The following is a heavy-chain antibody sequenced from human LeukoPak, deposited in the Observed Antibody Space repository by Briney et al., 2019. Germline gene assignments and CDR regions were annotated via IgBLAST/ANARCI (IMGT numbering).Heavy chain of an antibody. CDR1: GFTFSSYA. D-gene: IGHD3-10*01. CDR2: ISGSGTNR. J-gene: IGHJ4*02. V-gene: IGHV3-23*01. Sequence: GGSLRLSCAASGFTFSSYAMSWVRQAPGKGLEWVSGISGSGTNRDYADSVKGRFTISRDNSKNTLYLQMNSLRAEDTAIYYCAKDIAVTMVRGIFDCWGQGTLVTVSS. CDR3: AKDIAVTMVRGIFDC.